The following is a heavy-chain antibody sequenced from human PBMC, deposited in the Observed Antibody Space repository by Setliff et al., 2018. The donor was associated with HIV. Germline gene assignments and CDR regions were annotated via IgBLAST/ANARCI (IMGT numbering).Heavy chain of an antibody. CDR3: ARSGGIGNYHWGV. V-gene: IGHV3-21*01. J-gene: IGHJ6*03. CDR2: ISYGSTYI. D-gene: IGHD3-16*01. CDR1: GFTFSTSC. Sequence: GGSLRLSCAASGFTFSTSCMDWFRQAPGKGLEWVSSISYGSTYIYQSDSVRGRFTISRDDAKKSLYLQMNSLGAEDTAVYYCARSGGIGNYHWGVWGKGTTVTVSS.